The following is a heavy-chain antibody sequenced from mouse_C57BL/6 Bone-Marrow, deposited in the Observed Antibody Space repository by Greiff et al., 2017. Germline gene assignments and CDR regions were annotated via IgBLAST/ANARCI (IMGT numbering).Heavy chain of an antibody. V-gene: IGHV3-8*01. J-gene: IGHJ4*01. CDR2: ISYSGST. CDR3: SRGHYYGSSYAMDY. Sequence: VQLKESGPGLAKPSQTLSLTCSVTGYSITSDYWNWIRKFPGNKLEYMGYISYSGSTYYNPSLKSRISITRDTSKNQYYLQLHSVTTEDTATYYCSRGHYYGSSYAMDYWGQGTSVTVSS. CDR1: GYSITSDY. D-gene: IGHD1-1*01.